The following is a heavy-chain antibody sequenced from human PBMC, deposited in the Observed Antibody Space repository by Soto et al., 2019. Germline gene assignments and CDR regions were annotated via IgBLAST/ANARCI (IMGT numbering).Heavy chain of an antibody. V-gene: IGHV4-30-2*01. CDR2: ISHSGST. CDR1: GGSISSGGYS. J-gene: IGHJ5*02. CDR3: ARWFDP. Sequence: LSLTCAVSGGSISSGGYSWSWIRQPPGKGLEWIGYISHSGSTYYNPSLKSRVTISVDRSKNQFSLKLSSVTAADTAVYYCARWFDPWGQGTLVTVSS.